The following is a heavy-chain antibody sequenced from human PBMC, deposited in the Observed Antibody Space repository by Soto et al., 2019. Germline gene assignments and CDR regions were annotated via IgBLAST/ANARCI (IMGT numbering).Heavy chain of an antibody. CDR3: TTDPFFSYYDFWSGYYDHYYMDV. D-gene: IGHD3-3*01. Sequence: GGSLRLSCAASGFTFSSYAMSWVRQAPGKGLEWVSAISTSGGRTYYAASVKGRFTISRDNSKNTLYLQMNSLKTEDTAVYYCTTDPFFSYYDFWSGYYDHYYMDVWGKGTTVTVS. J-gene: IGHJ6*03. V-gene: IGHV3-23*01. CDR2: ISTSGGRT. CDR1: GFTFSSYA.